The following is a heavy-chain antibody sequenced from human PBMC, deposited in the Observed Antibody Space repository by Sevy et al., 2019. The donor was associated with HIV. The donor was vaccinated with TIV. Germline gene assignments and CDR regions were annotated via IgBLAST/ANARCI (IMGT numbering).Heavy chain of an antibody. V-gene: IGHV1-2*02. Sequence: ASVKVSCKASGYTFTDYYIHWVRQAPGQGLEWMGWINPKSGGTNYAQKFHGRVTMNSDTSFSTAYMELGRLRSDDTAVYYCARVVEPAGIDPYYYGVDVWGPGATVTVSS. CDR2: INPKSGGT. J-gene: IGHJ6*02. CDR1: GYTFTDYY. CDR3: ARVVEPAGIDPYYYGVDV. D-gene: IGHD2-2*02.